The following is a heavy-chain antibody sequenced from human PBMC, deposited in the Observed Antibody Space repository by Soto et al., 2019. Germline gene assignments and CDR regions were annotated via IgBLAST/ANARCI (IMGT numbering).Heavy chain of an antibody. V-gene: IGHV4-59*01. CDR2: IYYSGST. J-gene: IGHJ4*02. CDR3: ARSGTTVTLGGLAFDY. D-gene: IGHD4-4*01. CDR1: GGSISSYY. Sequence: NPSETLSLTCTVSGGSISSYYWSWIRQPPGKGLEWIGYIYYSGSTNYNPSLKSRVTISVDTSKNQFSLKLSSVTAADTAVYYCARSGTTVTLGGLAFDYWGQGTLVTVSS.